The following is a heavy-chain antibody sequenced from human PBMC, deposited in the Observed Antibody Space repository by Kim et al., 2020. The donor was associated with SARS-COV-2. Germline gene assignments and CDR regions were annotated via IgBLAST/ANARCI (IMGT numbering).Heavy chain of an antibody. CDR1: GGSVSSGSYY. CDR2: IYYSGST. V-gene: IGHV4-61*01. J-gene: IGHJ6*02. CDR3: ARVAVTKKPFYYYYGMDG. D-gene: IGHD4-4*01. Sequence: SETLSLTCTVSGGSVSSGSYYWSWIRQSPGKGLEWIGYIYYSGSTNYNPSLKSRVTISVDTSKNQFSLKLSSVTAADTAVYYCARVAVTKKPFYYYYGMDGWGQGTTVTVSS.